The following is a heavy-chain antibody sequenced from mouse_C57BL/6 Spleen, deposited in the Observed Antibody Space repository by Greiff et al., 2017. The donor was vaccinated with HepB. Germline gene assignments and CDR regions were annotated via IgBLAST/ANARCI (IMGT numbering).Heavy chain of an antibody. J-gene: IGHJ1*03. Sequence: QVQLQQPGAELVRPGSSVKLSCKASGYTFTSYWMHWVKQRPIQGLEWIGNIDPSDSETHYNQKFKDKATLTVDKSSSTAYMQLSSLTSEDSAVYYCARGYYGTLDVWGTRTTVTVSS. V-gene: IGHV1-52*01. CDR1: GYTFTSYW. D-gene: IGHD2-1*01. CDR3: ARGYYGTLDV. CDR2: IDPSDSET.